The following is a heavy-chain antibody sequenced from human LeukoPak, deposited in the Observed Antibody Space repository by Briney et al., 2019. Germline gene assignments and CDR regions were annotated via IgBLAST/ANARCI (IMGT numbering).Heavy chain of an antibody. Sequence: SETLSLTCTVSGDSISSYYWTWIRQPAGKGLEWIGRIYTSGSTNYNPSLKSRVTMSVDTSKNQFSLRLSSVTAADTAVYYCVRESSRSSYRAFDYWGQGTLVTVSS. J-gene: IGHJ4*02. CDR2: IYTSGST. V-gene: IGHV4-4*07. CDR3: VRESSRSSYRAFDY. CDR1: GDSISSYY. D-gene: IGHD6-13*01.